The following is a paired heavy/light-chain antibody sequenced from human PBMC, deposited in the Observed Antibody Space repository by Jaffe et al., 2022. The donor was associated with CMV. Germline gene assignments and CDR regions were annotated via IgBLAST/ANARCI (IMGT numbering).Heavy chain of an antibody. Sequence: QVQLVQSGAEMKKPGASVKVSCKASGYPFTTHFMHWVRQAPGQGLEWMGIINPSGGAITYAQKFQGRVTVTRDTSTSTVYMELNSLGSEDTAVYYCARGGTHSDILTGFSQWGQGTLVTVSS. J-gene: IGHJ4*02. CDR3: ARGGTHSDILTGFSQ. CDR2: INPSGGAI. D-gene: IGHD3-9*01. CDR1: GYPFTTHF. V-gene: IGHV1-46*01.
Light chain of an antibody. CDR2: KDN. V-gene: IGLV3-25*03. CDR3: QSADTSGTPWV. Sequence: SYELTQPPSVSVSPGQTATITCSGDALPKQYAYWYQQKPGQAPILVISKDNERPSGIPERFSGSSSGTTVTLIISGVQAEDEADYYCQSADTSGTPWVFGGGTKLTVL. CDR1: ALPKQY. J-gene: IGLJ3*02.